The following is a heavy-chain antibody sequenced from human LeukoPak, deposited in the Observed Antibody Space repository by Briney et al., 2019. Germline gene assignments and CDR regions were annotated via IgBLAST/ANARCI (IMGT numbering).Heavy chain of an antibody. CDR2: IYYSGST. CDR3: ARVTGYMIEDYFDY. D-gene: IGHD3-22*01. Sequence: SETLSLTCTVSVYSISSGDYWVWIRQPPGKGLEWIGYIYYSGSTNYNPSLKSRVTISVDTSKNQFSLRLSSVTAADTAVYYCARVTGYMIEDYFDYWGQGTLVTVSS. J-gene: IGHJ4*02. V-gene: IGHV4-61*08. CDR1: VYSISSGDY.